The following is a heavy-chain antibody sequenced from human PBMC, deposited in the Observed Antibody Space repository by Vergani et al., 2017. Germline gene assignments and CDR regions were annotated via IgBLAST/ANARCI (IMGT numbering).Heavy chain of an antibody. CDR3: ARSIAVAGGYFDY. CDR2: ISAYNGNT. D-gene: IGHD6-19*01. V-gene: IGHV1-18*01. CDR1: GYTFTSYG. Sequence: QVQLVQSGAEVKKPGASVKVSCKASGYTFTSYGISWVRQAPGQGLEWMGWISAYNGNTNYAQKFQGRVTMTRDTSTSTVYMELSSLRSEDTAVYYCARSIAVAGGYFDYWGQGTLVTVSS. J-gene: IGHJ4*02.